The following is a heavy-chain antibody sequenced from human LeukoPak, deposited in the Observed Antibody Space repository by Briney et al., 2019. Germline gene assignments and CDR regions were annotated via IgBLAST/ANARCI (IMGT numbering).Heavy chain of an antibody. CDR1: GFTFSSYG. V-gene: IGHV3-23*01. CDR3: XXXXXXXXNYYYYMDV. J-gene: IGHJ6*03. CDR2: ISGSGGST. Sequence: GGSLRLSCAASGFTFSSYGMSWVRQAPGKGLEWVSAISGSGGSTYYADSVKGRFTISRDNSKNTLYLQMNSLRAEDTAVYYCXXXXXXXXNYYYYMDVWGKGTTVTVSS.